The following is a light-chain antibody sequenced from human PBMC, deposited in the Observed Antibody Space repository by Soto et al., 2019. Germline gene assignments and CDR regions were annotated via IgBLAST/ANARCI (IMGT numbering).Light chain of an antibody. CDR2: DAS. CDR3: QQRNNWPPIT. J-gene: IGKJ5*01. V-gene: IGKV3-11*01. CDR1: QSVSSY. Sequence: EIVLTQSPATLSLSPVESPTLSCKPSQSVSSYLAWYQQKPGQAPRLLIYDASNRATGVPARFSGSGSGTDFTLTISSLEPEDFALYYCQQRNNWPPITFGQGTRLEIK.